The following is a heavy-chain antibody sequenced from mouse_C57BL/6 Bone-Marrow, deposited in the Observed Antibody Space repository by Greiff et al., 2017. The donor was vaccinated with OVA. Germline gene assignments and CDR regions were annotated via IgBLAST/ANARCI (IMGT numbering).Heavy chain of an antibody. CDR3: ARKGYSNYFYAMDY. CDR1: GYTFTNYW. D-gene: IGHD2-5*01. Sequence: QVQLKQPGAELVRPGTSVKMSCKASGYTFTNYWIGWAKQRPGHGLEWIGDIYPGGGYTNYNEKFKGKATLTADKSSSTAYMQFSSLTSEDSAIYYCARKGYSNYFYAMDYWGQGTSVTVSS. J-gene: IGHJ4*01. CDR2: IYPGGGYT. V-gene: IGHV1-63*01.